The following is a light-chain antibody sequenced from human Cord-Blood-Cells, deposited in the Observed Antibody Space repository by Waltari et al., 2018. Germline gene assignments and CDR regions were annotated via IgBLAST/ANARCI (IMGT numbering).Light chain of an antibody. CDR1: NIGSKS. V-gene: IGLV3-21*04. CDR2: YDS. J-gene: IGLJ2*01. Sequence: SYVLTQPPSVSVAPGKTARITCGGNNIGSKSVHWYQQKSGQAPVLVIYYDSDRPSGIPERFSGANSGNTATRTISSVEAGDEADYYCQVWDSSSDHVVFGGGTKLTVL. CDR3: QVWDSSSDHVV.